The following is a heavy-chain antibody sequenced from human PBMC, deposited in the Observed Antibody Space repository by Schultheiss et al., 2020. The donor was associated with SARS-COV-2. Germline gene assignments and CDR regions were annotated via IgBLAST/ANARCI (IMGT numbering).Heavy chain of an antibody. V-gene: IGHV4-61*02. CDR1: GGSISSGSYY. D-gene: IGHD2-2*01. J-gene: IGHJ6*02. Sequence: SQTLSLTCTVSGGSISSGSYYWSWIRQPAGKGLEWIGRVYASGSTNYNPSLRSRVTMSVDTSKNQFSLKLSSVTAADTAVYYCARGAVCSSTSCHDYYYYGMDVWGQGTTVTVSS. CDR3: ARGAVCSSTSCHDYYYYGMDV. CDR2: VYASGST.